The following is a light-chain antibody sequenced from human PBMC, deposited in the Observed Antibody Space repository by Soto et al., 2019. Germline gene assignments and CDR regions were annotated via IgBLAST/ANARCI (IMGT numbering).Light chain of an antibody. Sequence: QAVVTQPPSVSGAPGQGVTISCTGSNSNIGAGYDVHWYQQHPGTAPKLLMYAYSNRPSGVPDRISGSSSATSASLAITGLHAEDEADYCCQSYDNILRAWVFGGGTKLTVL. CDR1: NSNIGAGYD. CDR2: AYS. CDR3: QSYDNILRAWV. J-gene: IGLJ3*02. V-gene: IGLV1-40*01.